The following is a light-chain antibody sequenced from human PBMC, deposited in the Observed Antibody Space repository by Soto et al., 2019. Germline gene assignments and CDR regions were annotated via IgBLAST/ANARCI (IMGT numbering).Light chain of an antibody. CDR1: SSNIGAGYD. CDR3: QSYDSSLNAVV. CDR2: GNS. J-gene: IGLJ2*01. Sequence: QSVLTQPPSVSGAPGQRVTISCTGSSSNIGAGYDVHWYQQLPGTAPKLLIYGNSNRPSGVPDRFSSSKSGTSASLAITGLQAEDEADYYCQSYDSSLNAVVFGGGTKVTVL. V-gene: IGLV1-40*01.